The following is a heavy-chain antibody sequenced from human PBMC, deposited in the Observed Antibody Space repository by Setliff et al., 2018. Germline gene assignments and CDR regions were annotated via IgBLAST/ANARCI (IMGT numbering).Heavy chain of an antibody. D-gene: IGHD3-10*01. J-gene: IGHJ1*01. CDR1: GYTFVNYG. CDR3: AKVGKSGTWDQYFQY. Sequence: ASVKVSCKASGYTFVNYGVSWVRQAPGQGVEWMGWISTYSGAIKNVPKFRDRVTMTTDASTNTAYMELRSLTSDDTAVYYCAKVGKSGTWDQYFQYWGQGTLVTVSS. V-gene: IGHV1-18*01. CDR2: ISTYSGAI.